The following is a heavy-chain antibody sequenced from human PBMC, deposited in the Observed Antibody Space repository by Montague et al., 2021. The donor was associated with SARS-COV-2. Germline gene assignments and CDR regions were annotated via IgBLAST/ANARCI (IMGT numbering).Heavy chain of an antibody. D-gene: IGHD3-10*01. CDR2: INNGGST. Sequence: SETLSLTCAVHGGSFSTYSWNWIRQPPGKGLEWIGEINNGGSTNYNPSLKSRGTISADTSKNQFSLKLTSVAAADTAVYYCARLGDGVLPSPILGVGPYYSYYSMDVWGKGTTVTVSS. J-gene: IGHJ6*03. V-gene: IGHV4-34*01. CDR3: ARLGDGVLPSPILGVGPYYSYYSMDV. CDR1: GGSFSTYS.